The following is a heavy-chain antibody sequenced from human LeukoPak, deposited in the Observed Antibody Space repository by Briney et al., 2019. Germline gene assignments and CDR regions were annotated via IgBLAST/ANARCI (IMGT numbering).Heavy chain of an antibody. D-gene: IGHD6-19*01. V-gene: IGHV3-23*01. CDR1: GFAFSSFA. J-gene: IGHJ6*03. Sequence: GGSLRLSCAASGFAFSSFAMGWARQSPGKGLEWLSTINGGGNTTFYADSVKGRFTISRDNSKNTLYLHMDSPRPDDTAIYYCTKELHVAVSVADYYYFYMDVWGRGTAVTVSS. CDR2: INGGGNTT. CDR3: TKELHVAVSVADYYYFYMDV.